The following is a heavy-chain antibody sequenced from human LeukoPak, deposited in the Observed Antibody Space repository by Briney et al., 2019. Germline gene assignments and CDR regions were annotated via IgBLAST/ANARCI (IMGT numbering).Heavy chain of an antibody. CDR3: AREGITMVRGVKYFDY. V-gene: IGHV3-30*03. CDR1: GFTFSNYG. Sequence: GSLRLSCAASGFTFSNYGMHWVRQAPGKGLEWVAVISYDGSNKYYADSVKGRFTISRDNSKNTLYLQMNSLRAEDTAVYYCAREGITMVRGVKYFDYWGQGTLVTVSS. D-gene: IGHD3-10*01. J-gene: IGHJ4*02. CDR2: ISYDGSNK.